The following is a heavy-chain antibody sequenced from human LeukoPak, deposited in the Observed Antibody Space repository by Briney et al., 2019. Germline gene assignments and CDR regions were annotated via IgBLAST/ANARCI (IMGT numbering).Heavy chain of an antibody. CDR2: INGDGSST. CDR3: ARGASSGHYVSGDH. D-gene: IGHD3-22*01. CDR1: GFTFNNYW. J-gene: IGHJ4*02. V-gene: IGHV3-74*01. Sequence: GGSLRLSCAASGFTFNNYWMHWVRQAPGKGLVWVSRINGDGSSTNYADSVKVRFTISRDNAKNTVSLQMTSLRADDTAVYYCARGASSGHYVSGDHWGQGTLVTVSS.